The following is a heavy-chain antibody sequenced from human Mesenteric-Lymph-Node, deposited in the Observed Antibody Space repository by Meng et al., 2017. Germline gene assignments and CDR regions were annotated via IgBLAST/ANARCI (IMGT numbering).Heavy chain of an antibody. CDR3: AREVVDIVATIDAFDI. V-gene: IGHV1-8*03. CDR2: MNPNSGNT. Sequence: ASVKVSCKASGYTFTSYDINWVRQATGQGLEWMGWMNPNSGNTGYAQKFQGRVTITTDESTSTAYMELSSLRSEDTAVYYCAREVVDIVATIDAFDIWGQGTMVTVSS. D-gene: IGHD5-12*01. CDR1: GYTFTSYD. J-gene: IGHJ3*02.